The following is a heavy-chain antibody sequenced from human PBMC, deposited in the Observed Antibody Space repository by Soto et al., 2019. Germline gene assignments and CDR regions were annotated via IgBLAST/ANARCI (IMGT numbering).Heavy chain of an antibody. J-gene: IGHJ4*02. CDR3: ARYIVVVPAAMPNYFDY. D-gene: IGHD2-2*01. Sequence: QLQLQESGPGLVKPSETLSLTCTVSGGSISSSSYYWGWIRQPPGKGLEWIGSIYYSGSTYYNPSLNSRVTISVDTSKNQFSLKLSSVTAADTAVYYCARYIVVVPAAMPNYFDYWGQGTLVTVSS. CDR1: GGSISSSSYY. V-gene: IGHV4-39*01. CDR2: IYYSGST.